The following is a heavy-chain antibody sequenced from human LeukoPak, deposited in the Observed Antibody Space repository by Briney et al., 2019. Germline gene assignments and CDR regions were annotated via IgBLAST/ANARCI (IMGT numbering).Heavy chain of an antibody. CDR2: IHYSGRT. Sequence: KPSETLSLTCSVSGGSISSYYWSWIRQPPGKGLEWIGYIHYSGRTDSNPSLKSRVTVSLDTSKNQFSLKLTSVTPADTAVYFCAGEIGGGGRFDFWGQGTLVTVSS. CDR3: AGEIGGGGRFDF. D-gene: IGHD2-15*01. J-gene: IGHJ4*02. V-gene: IGHV4-59*01. CDR1: GGSISSYY.